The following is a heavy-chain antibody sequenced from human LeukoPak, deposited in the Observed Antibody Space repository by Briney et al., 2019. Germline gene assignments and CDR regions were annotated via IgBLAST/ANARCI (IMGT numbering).Heavy chain of an antibody. CDR1: GGSISSSSYY. D-gene: IGHD3-9*01. CDR3: ARAVSVLTGYQNWFDP. V-gene: IGHV4-61*05. CDR2: IYTSGST. J-gene: IGHJ5*02. Sequence: KPSETLSLTCTVSGGSISSSSYYWGWIRQPPGKGLEWIGRIYTSGSTNYNPSLKSRVTMSVDTSKNQFSLKLSSVTAADTAVYYCARAVSVLTGYQNWFDPWGQGTLVTVSS.